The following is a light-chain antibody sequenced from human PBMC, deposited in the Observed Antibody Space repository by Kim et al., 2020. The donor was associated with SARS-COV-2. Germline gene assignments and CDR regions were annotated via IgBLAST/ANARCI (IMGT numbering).Light chain of an antibody. J-gene: IGLJ2*01. Sequence: ALGRRVRIKCQGDSLRSYYATWYQQKLGQAPILVIYGKNNRPSGIPDRFSGSSSGNTASLTITGTQAGDEADYYCNSRDSNDKVVFGGWTQLTVL. CDR3: NSRDSNDKVV. CDR1: SLRSYY. V-gene: IGLV3-19*01. CDR2: GKN.